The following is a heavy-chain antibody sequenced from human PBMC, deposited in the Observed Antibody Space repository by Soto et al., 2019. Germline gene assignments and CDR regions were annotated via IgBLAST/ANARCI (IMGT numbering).Heavy chain of an antibody. CDR1: GFTFDDYA. Sequence: GGSLRLSCAASGFTFDDYAMHWVRQAPGKGLEWVSGISWNSGSIGYADSVKGRFTISRDNAKNSLYLQMNSLRAEDTALYYCAKDFRTDPYYYYYMDVWGKGTTVTVSS. J-gene: IGHJ6*03. CDR2: ISWNSGSI. V-gene: IGHV3-9*01. CDR3: AKDFRTDPYYYYYMDV. D-gene: IGHD1-1*01.